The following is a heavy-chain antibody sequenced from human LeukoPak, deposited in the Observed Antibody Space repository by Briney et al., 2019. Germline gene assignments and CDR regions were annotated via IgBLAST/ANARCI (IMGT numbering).Heavy chain of an antibody. CDR3: ARGGRGSSWYGNDAFDI. V-gene: IGHV1-46*01. J-gene: IGHJ3*02. D-gene: IGHD6-13*01. Sequence: ASVKVSCKASRYTFISYYVHWVRQAPGQGLEWMGIISPSGGSTSYAQKFQGRVTMTRDTSTSTVYMDLSRLRSDDTAVYYCARGGRGSSWYGNDAFDIWGPGTMVTVSS. CDR1: RYTFISYY. CDR2: ISPSGGST.